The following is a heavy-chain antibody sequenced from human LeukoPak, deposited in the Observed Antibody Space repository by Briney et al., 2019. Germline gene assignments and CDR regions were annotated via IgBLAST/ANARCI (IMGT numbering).Heavy chain of an antibody. V-gene: IGHV3-30*04. J-gene: IGHJ2*01. Sequence: GGSLGLSCAASGFTFSTYAMHWVRQAPGKGLEWVAFISYDGGNKFFSDSVKGRFTISRDNSKNTLYLQMNSLRTDDTAVYYCARVLGIAAAGMYFDLWGRGTVVTVSS. D-gene: IGHD6-25*01. CDR1: GFTFSTYA. CDR3: ARVLGIAAAGMYFDL. CDR2: ISYDGGNK.